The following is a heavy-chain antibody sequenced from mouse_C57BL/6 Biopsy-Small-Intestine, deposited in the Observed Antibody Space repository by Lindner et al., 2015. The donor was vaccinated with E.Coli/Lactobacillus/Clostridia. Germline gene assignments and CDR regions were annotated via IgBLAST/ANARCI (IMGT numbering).Heavy chain of an antibody. CDR1: GYTFAGYW. CDR3: TRTDY. Sequence: VQLQESGSELMKPGASVKLSCKATGYTFAGYWIEWVKQRPGHGLEWIGGILPGSGSTIYNEEFKGMATFTAETSSNTAYMQLSSLTTEDSAIYYCTRTDYWGQGTTLTVSS. J-gene: IGHJ2*01. V-gene: IGHV1-9*01. CDR2: ILPGSGST.